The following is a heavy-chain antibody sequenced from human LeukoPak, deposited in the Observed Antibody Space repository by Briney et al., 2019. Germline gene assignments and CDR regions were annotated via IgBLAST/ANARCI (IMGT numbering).Heavy chain of an antibody. Sequence: ASVKVSCKASGYTLTRYFIHWVRQAPGQGLEWMGIINPNGGSTSYPQKFQGRVTMTRDTSTNTVYMELSSLKSEDTAVYYCARVLIVERRGYGSGSFVPLYYFDYWGQGTLVTVSS. CDR3: ARVLIVERRGYGSGSFVPLYYFDY. V-gene: IGHV1-46*01. CDR2: INPNGGST. CDR1: GYTLTRYF. J-gene: IGHJ4*02. D-gene: IGHD3-10*01.